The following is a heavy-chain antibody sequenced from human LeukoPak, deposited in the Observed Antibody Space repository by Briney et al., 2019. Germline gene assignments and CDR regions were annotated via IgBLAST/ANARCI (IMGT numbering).Heavy chain of an antibody. CDR1: GFTFSVYR. V-gene: IGHV3-21*01. D-gene: IGHD1-26*01. Sequence: GGSLRLSCAASGFTFSVYRMNWVRQAPGKGLECVASISSSGSYIYHADSVKGRFTISRDNARNSLYLQMNSLRVEDTAVYYCAKGYGWEASYYYYYMDVWGKGTTVTISS. CDR2: ISSSGSYI. J-gene: IGHJ6*03. CDR3: AKGYGWEASYYYYYMDV.